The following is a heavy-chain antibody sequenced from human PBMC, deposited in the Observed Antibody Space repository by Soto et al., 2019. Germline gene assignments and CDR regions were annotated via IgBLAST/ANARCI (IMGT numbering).Heavy chain of an antibody. D-gene: IGHD6-19*01. CDR1: GGSISSYY. CDR2: IYYSGST. J-gene: IGHJ4*02. Sequence: SETLSLTCTVSGGSISSYYWGWIRQPPGKGLEWIGSIYYSGSTYYNPSLKSRVTISVDTSKNQFSLKLSPVTAADTAVYYCARHTDSSGSDYWGQGTLVTVSS. V-gene: IGHV4-39*01. CDR3: ARHTDSSGSDY.